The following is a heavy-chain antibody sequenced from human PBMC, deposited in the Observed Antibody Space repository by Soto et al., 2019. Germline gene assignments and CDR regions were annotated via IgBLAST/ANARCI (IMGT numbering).Heavy chain of an antibody. J-gene: IGHJ5*02. V-gene: IGHV4-4*02. D-gene: IGHD2-8*02. CDR1: GGSIRSTNW. Sequence: SETLSLTCVVSGGSIRSTNWWYLVRQPPGKGLEWIGEMSHGGSSNYNPSLKSRVAISIDKSKNQFSLKMAPVTAADTAVYYCATSTVSYALDRWGQGSLVTVSS. CDR3: ATSTVSYALDR. CDR2: MSHGGSS.